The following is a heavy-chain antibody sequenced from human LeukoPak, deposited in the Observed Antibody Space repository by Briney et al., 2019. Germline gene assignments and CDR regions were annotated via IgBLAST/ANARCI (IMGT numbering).Heavy chain of an antibody. V-gene: IGHV4-39*07. Sequence: SETLSLTCTVSGGSISSSSYYWGWIRQPPGKGLEWIGSIYYSGSTYYNPSLKSRVTISVDTSKNQFSLKLSSVTAADTAVYYCARLSMVRSYFDYWGQGTLVTVSS. J-gene: IGHJ4*02. CDR3: ARLSMVRSYFDY. CDR2: IYYSGST. D-gene: IGHD3-10*01. CDR1: GGSISSSSYY.